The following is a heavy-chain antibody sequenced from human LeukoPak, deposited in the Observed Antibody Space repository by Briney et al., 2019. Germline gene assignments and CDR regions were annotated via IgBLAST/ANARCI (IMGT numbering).Heavy chain of an antibody. J-gene: IGHJ4*02. D-gene: IGHD3-22*01. CDR2: IYTSGST. CDR1: GGSISSHY. Sequence: PSETLSLTCTVSGGSISSHYWSWIRQPAGKGLEWIGRIYTSGSTNYNPSLKSRVTISVDTSKNQFSLKLSSVTAADTAVYYCARRGGRGYYYYDSSGYPKPIDYWGQGTMVTVSS. V-gene: IGHV4-4*07. CDR3: ARRGGRGYYYYDSSGYPKPIDY.